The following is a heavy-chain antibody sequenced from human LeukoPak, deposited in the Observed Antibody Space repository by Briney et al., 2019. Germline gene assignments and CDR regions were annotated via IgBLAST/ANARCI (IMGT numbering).Heavy chain of an antibody. V-gene: IGHV4-4*07. CDR2: VYTSEDA. CDR1: GGSISSYY. Sequence: SETLSLTCTVSGGSISSYYWSWIRQPAGKGLEWIGRVYTSEDAKYNPSLESRVSMSLDTSKNQFSLKLSSVTAADTAVYHCARYGDPNYYFDYWGQGTLVTVSS. J-gene: IGHJ4*02. D-gene: IGHD2-21*02. CDR3: ARYGDPNYYFDY.